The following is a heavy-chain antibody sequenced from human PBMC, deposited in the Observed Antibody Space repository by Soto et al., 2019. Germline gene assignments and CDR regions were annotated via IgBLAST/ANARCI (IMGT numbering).Heavy chain of an antibody. CDR2: IKSKTDGGTT. Sequence: GGSLRLSFEASGFTFSNAWMNWVRQAPGKGLEWVGRIKSKTDGGTTDYAAPVKGRFTISRDDSKNTLYLQMNSLKTEDTAVYYCTTDPVTMIVVVPSSGWGQGTLVTVSS. CDR1: GFTFSNAW. CDR3: TTDPVTMIVVVPSSG. D-gene: IGHD3-22*01. V-gene: IGHV3-15*07. J-gene: IGHJ4*02.